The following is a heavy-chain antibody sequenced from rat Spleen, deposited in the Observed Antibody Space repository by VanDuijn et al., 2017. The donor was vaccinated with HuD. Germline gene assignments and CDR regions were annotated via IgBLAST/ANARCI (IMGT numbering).Heavy chain of an antibody. CDR2: ISYEGSST. D-gene: IGHD1-9*01. Sequence: EVQLVESGGGLVQPGRSMKLSCAASGFTFSDYYMAWVRQAPKKGLEWVASISYEGSSTYYGDSVKGRFTISRDNAKSTLYLQMNSLRSEDTATYYCASLYYGYTYWYFDFWGPGTMVTVSS. CDR1: GFTFSDYY. J-gene: IGHJ1*01. CDR3: ASLYYGYTYWYFDF. V-gene: IGHV5-22*01.